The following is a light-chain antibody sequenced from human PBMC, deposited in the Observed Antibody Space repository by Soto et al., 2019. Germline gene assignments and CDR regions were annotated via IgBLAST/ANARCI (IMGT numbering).Light chain of an antibody. V-gene: IGLV1-40*01. CDR2: GNS. J-gene: IGLJ3*02. CDR3: QSYDSSLSGWV. CDR1: SSNIGAGYD. Sequence: QSVLTQPPSVSGAPGQRVTISCTGSSSNIGAGYDVHWYQQLPGTAPKLLISGNSNRPSGVPDRFSGSKSGTSASLAITGLHAEDEANYYCQSYDSSLSGWVFGGGTKLTVL.